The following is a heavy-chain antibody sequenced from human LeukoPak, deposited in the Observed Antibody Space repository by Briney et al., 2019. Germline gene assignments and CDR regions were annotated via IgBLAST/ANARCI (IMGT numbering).Heavy chain of an antibody. CDR1: GGTFSSYA. Sequence: SVTVSCKASGGTFSSYAISWVRQAPGQGLEWMGGIIPIFGTTNYAQKFQGRVTITTDESTSTAYMELSSLRSEDTAVYYCARTTGELRIWFDPWGQGTLVTVSS. CDR3: ARTTGELRIWFDP. D-gene: IGHD1-7*01. CDR2: IIPIFGTT. V-gene: IGHV1-69*05. J-gene: IGHJ5*02.